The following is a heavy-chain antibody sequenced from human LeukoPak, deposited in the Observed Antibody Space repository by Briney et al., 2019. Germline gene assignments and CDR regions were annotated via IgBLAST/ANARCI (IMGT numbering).Heavy chain of an antibody. V-gene: IGHV4-39*07. D-gene: IGHD3-16*01. J-gene: IGHJ4*02. CDR2: IYYSGST. CDR1: GGSISSRSYY. CDR3: ARDSLRVWGSYGY. Sequence: SGTLSLTCTVSGGSISSRSYYWGWIRQPPGKGLEWIGSIYYSGSTYYNPSLKSRVTISVDTSKNQFSLKLSSVTAADTAVYYCARDSLRVWGSYGYWGQGTLVTVSS.